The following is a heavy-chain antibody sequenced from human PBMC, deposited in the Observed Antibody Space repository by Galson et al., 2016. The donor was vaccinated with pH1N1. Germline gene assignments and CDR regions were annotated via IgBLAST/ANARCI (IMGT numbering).Heavy chain of an antibody. J-gene: IGHJ4*02. D-gene: IGHD6-13*01. CDR1: GGSISSGDYY. CDR2: IYYSGST. Sequence: TLSLTCTVSGGSISSGDYYWNWIRQPPGKGLEWIGYIYYSGSTYYNPSLKSRVSISVDTSKNQFSLKLSSVTAADTAVYYFARGVAAAGHFYFDYWGQGTLVTVSS. V-gene: IGHV4-30-4*08. CDR3: ARGVAAAGHFYFDY.